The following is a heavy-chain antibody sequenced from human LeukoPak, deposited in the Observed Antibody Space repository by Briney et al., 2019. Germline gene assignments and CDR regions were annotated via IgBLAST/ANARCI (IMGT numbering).Heavy chain of an antibody. J-gene: IGHJ4*02. CDR3: ARGKTRTPIAPLRSRWEYYFDY. CDR1: GGSFSGYY. Sequence: PSETLSLTCTVYGGSFSGYYWSWIRQPPGKGLEGIGEINHSGSTNYNPSLKSRVTISVDTPKNQFSLKLISVTAADTAVYYCARGKTRTPIAPLRSRWEYYFDYWGQRTLVTVSS. D-gene: IGHD6-6*01. CDR2: INHSGST. V-gene: IGHV4-34*01.